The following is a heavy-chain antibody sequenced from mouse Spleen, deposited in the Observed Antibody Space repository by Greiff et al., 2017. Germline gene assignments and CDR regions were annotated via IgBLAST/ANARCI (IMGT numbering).Heavy chain of an antibody. D-gene: IGHD4-1*01. CDR2: IWSGGST. J-gene: IGHJ4*01. CDR3: ARKGLGGAMDY. CDR1: GFSLTSYC. Sequence: VMLVESGPGLVAPSQSLSITCTVSGFSLTSYCVHWVRQPPGKGLEWLVVIWSGGSTTYNSALISSLSISKDNSKSQVFLKMNSLQTDDTAMYYWARKGLGGAMDYWGQGTSVTVSS. V-gene: IGHV2-6*02.